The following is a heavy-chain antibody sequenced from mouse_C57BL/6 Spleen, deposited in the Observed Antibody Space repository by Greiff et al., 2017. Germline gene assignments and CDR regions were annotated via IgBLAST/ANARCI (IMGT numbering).Heavy chain of an antibody. CDR1: GYTFTSYW. V-gene: IGHV1-52*01. CDR2: IDPSDSVT. CDR3: AREGDDYGIHFAY. J-gene: IGHJ3*01. Sequence: QVQLQQPGAELVRPGSSVKLSCKASGYTFTSYWMHWVKQRPIHGLEWIGNIDPSDSVTHYNQKFKDKATLTVDKSSSTAYMQLSSLTSEESAVYYCAREGDDYGIHFAYWGQGTLVTVSA. D-gene: IGHD1-1*01.